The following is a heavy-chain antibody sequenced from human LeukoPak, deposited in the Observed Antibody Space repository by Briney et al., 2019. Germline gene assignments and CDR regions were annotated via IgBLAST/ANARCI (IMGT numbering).Heavy chain of an antibody. CDR3: ASSEEDPTRYFDDY. V-gene: IGHV3-21*01. J-gene: IGHJ4*02. Sequence: GGSLRLSCAASGFTFSSYSMNWVRQAPGKGLEWVSSISSSSSYIYYADSVEGRFTISRDNAKNSLYLQMNSLRAEDTAVYYCASSEEDPTRYFDDYWGQGTLVTVSS. D-gene: IGHD3-9*01. CDR2: ISSSSSYI. CDR1: GFTFSSYS.